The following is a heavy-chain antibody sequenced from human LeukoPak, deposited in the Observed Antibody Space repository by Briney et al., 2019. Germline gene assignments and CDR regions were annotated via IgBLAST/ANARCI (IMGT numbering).Heavy chain of an antibody. CDR1: GYTFTSYY. D-gene: IGHD3-22*01. V-gene: IGHV1-69*02. J-gene: IGHJ6*02. CDR2: IIPILGIA. Sequence: SVKVSCKASGYTFTSYYMHWVRQAPGQGLEWMGRIIPILGIANYAQKFQGRVTITADKSTSTAYMELSSLRSEDTAVYYCARIDSSGPTGYYYGMDVWGQGTTVIVSS. CDR3: ARIDSSGPTGYYYGMDV.